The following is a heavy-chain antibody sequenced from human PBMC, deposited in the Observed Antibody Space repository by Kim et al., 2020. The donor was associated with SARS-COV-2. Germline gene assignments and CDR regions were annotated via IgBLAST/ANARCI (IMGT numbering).Heavy chain of an antibody. CDR1: GFTFNNFV. CDR3: AKGGAWQSHDY. D-gene: IGHD3-16*01. J-gene: IGHJ4*02. Sequence: GGSLRLSCAASGFTFNNFVMSWVRQAPGKGLEWVSSITGSGDNTYYADSVKGRFTFSRDNSKSTLYLQMNYLRAEDTAVYYCAKGGAWQSHDYWGQGTLVTVSS. CDR2: ITGSGDNT. V-gene: IGHV3-23*01.